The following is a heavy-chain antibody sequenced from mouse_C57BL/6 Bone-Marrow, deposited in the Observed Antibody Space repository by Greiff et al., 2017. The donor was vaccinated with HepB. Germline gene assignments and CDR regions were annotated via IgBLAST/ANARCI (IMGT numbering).Heavy chain of an antibody. Sequence: EVKLMESGGGLVQPGGSLSLSCAASGFTFTDYYMSWVRQPPGKALEWLGFIRNKANGYTTEYSASVKGRFTISRDNSQSILYLQMNALRAEDSATYYCARPLPVTTVVDWYFDVWGTGTTVTVSS. CDR1: GFTFTDYY. CDR2: IRNKANGYTT. V-gene: IGHV7-3*01. D-gene: IGHD1-1*01. J-gene: IGHJ1*03. CDR3: ARPLPVTTVVDWYFDV.